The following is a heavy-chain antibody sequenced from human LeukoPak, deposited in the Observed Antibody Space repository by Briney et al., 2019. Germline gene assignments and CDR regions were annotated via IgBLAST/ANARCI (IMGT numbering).Heavy chain of an antibody. CDR3: ATIRRGYCSSISCYRGYFDY. CDR2: ISGSGGST. J-gene: IGHJ4*02. Sequence: PGGSLRLSCAASGFTFSSYAMSWVRQAPGKGLEWVSAISGSGGSTYYADSVKGRFTISRDNSKNTLYLQMNSLRAEDTAVYYCATIRRGYCSSISCYRGYFDYWGQGTLVTVSS. CDR1: GFTFSSYA. V-gene: IGHV3-23*01. D-gene: IGHD2-2*01.